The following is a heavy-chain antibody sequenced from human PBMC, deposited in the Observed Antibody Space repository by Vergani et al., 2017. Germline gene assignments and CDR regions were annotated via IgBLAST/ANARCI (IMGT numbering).Heavy chain of an antibody. J-gene: IGHJ4*02. D-gene: IGHD3-22*01. CDR3: ARGTLGYYDSSGYYDNYYFDY. CDR1: GFTVSSNY. V-gene: IGHV3-30-3*01. CDR2: ISYDGSNK. Sequence: VQLVESGGGLIQPGGSLRLSCAASGFTVSSNYMSWVRQAPGEGLEWVAVISYDGSNKYYADSVKGRFPISRDNSKNTLYLQMNSLRAEDTAVYYCARGTLGYYDSSGYYDNYYFDYWGQGTLVTVSS.